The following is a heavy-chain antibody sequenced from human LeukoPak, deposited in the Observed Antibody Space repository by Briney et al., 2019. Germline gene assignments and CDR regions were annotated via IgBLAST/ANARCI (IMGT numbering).Heavy chain of an antibody. Sequence: SETLSLTCSVSGGSISNYYWSWIRQSPGKGPEWIGYIYNSGSTNYNPSLKSRVTISVDTSKNQFSLKLSSVTAADTAVYYCAILDWFDPWGQGTLVTVSS. J-gene: IGHJ5*02. CDR2: IYNSGST. CDR1: GGSISNYY. V-gene: IGHV4-59*12. CDR3: AILDWFDP.